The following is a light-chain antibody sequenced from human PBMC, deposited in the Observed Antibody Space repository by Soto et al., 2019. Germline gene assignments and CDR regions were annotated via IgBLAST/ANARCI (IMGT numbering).Light chain of an antibody. J-gene: IGKJ1*01. Sequence: DIVMTQSPDSLAVSLGERATINCKSSQSVLYSSNNKNYLAWYQQKPGQAPRLLIYDASNRATGIPDRFSGSGSGTDFTLTIARLEPEDFAVYYCQQFDNSPWTFGQGTKVDIK. CDR3: QQFDNSPWT. CDR2: DAS. V-gene: IGKV4-1*01. CDR1: QSVLYSSNNKNY.